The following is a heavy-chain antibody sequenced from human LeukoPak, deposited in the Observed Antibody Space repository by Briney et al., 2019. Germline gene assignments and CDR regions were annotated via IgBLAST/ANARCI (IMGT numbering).Heavy chain of an antibody. CDR3: ARAWRPGWKNPDYYYYYYMDV. CDR2: IYCSGST. V-gene: IGHV4-39*07. Sequence: SETLSLTCTVSGGSISSSSYYWGWIRQPPGKGLEWIGSIYCSGSTYYNPSLKSRVTISVDTSKNQFSLKLSSVTAADTAVYYCARAWRPGWKNPDYYYYYYMDVWGKGTTVTVSS. D-gene: IGHD1/OR15-1a*01. CDR1: GGSISSSSYY. J-gene: IGHJ6*03.